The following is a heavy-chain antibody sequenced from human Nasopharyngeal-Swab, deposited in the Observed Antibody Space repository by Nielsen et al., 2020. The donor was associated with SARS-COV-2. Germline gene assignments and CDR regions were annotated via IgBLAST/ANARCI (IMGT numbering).Heavy chain of an antibody. CDR2: ISGDSDST. V-gene: IGHV3-23*01. CDR3: AKHAAYTNSWHHFDY. J-gene: IGHJ4*02. Sequence: GESLKISCAASGFTFSNFAMSWVRQAPGKGLEWVSVISGDSDSTYYTDSVRGRFTISRDNSKSTLYLQMNSLRAEDTAVYYCAKHAAYTNSWHHFDYWGQGTLVTVSS. D-gene: IGHD6-13*01. CDR1: GFTFSNFA.